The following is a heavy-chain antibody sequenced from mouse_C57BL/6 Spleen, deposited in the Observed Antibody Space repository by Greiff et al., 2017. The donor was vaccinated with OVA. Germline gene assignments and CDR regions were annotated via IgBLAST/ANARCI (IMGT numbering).Heavy chain of an antibody. Sequence: VMLVESGPGLVAPSQSLSITCTVSGFSLTSYGVSWVRQPPGKGLEWLGVIWGDGSTNYHSALISRLSISKDNSKSQVFLKLNSLQTDDTATYYCASSTMVTKDWYFDVWGTGTTVTVSS. CDR2: IWGDGST. D-gene: IGHD2-2*01. CDR1: GFSLTSYG. J-gene: IGHJ1*03. V-gene: IGHV2-3*01. CDR3: ASSTMVTKDWYFDV.